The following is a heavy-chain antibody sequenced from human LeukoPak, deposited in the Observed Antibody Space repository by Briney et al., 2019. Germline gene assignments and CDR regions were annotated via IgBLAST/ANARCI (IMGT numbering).Heavy chain of an antibody. D-gene: IGHD1-26*01. J-gene: IGHJ4*02. Sequence: GGSLRLSCAGSGYTFSRYWMHWVRQAPGKGLEWVALIWYDGTNENYADSVKGRFTISRDNSKSTLYLQMNSLRDEDTAVYYCVRQKKSHGNFDYWGQGTLVTVSS. CDR1: GYTFSRYW. CDR2: IWYDGTNE. CDR3: VRQKKSHGNFDY. V-gene: IGHV3-33*08.